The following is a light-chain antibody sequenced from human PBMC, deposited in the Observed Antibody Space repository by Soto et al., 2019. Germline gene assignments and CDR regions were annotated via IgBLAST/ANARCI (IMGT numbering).Light chain of an antibody. CDR3: QHYNNWPPAWT. Sequence: EIVMTQSPATLSVSPGERATLSWRASPGVSSNLAWYQQRPGQAPRLLIYGASTRATGIPARFSGSGSGTEFTLTISSLQSEDFAVYYCQHYNNWPPAWTFGQGTKV. V-gene: IGKV3-15*01. CDR2: GAS. CDR1: PGVSSN. J-gene: IGKJ1*01.